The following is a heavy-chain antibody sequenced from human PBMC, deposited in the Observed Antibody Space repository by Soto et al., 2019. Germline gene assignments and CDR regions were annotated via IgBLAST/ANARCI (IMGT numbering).Heavy chain of an antibody. D-gene: IGHD6-25*01. Sequence: EVQLVESGGGLVQPGGSLRLSCAASGFTLSTYDMHCVLQATGKGMEWVAALSYAGDTYYPGSVKGRFTASREGAKNSLYLQMNSLTAGDTAVYYCAKGPHSASWYYYMDVWGKGTTVTGSS. J-gene: IGHJ6*03. CDR1: GFTLSTYD. CDR3: AKGPHSASWYYYMDV. V-gene: IGHV3-13*01. CDR2: LSYAGDT.